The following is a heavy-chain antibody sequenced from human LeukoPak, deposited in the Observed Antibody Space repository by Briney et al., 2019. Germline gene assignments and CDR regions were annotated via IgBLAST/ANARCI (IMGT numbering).Heavy chain of an antibody. Sequence: SQTLSLTCTVSGGSISSGSYYWSWIRQPAGKGLEWIGRIYTSGSTNYNPSLKSRVTISVDTSKNQFSLKLSSVTAADTAVYYCAGWDQLAAGAFDIWGQGTMVTVSS. CDR2: IYTSGST. CDR3: AGWDQLAAGAFDI. CDR1: GGSISSGSYY. J-gene: IGHJ3*02. V-gene: IGHV4-61*02. D-gene: IGHD1-26*01.